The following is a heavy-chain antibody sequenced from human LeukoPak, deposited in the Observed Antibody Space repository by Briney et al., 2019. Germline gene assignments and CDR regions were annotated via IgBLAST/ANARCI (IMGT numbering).Heavy chain of an antibody. J-gene: IGHJ4*02. D-gene: IGHD2-15*01. CDR1: GFTFRDYY. CDR3: ARAVVVVNPDY. CDR2: VSSSSSYT. Sequence: GGSLRLSCAASGFTFRDYYMSWIRRAPGKGLEWVSYVSSSSSYTNYADSVKDRFTISRDNAKNLLWLQMNSLRVEDTAVYYCARAVVVVNPDYWGQGTLVAVSS. V-gene: IGHV3-11*06.